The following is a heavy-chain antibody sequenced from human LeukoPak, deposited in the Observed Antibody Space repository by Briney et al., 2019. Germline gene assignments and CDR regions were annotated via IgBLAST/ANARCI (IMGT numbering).Heavy chain of an antibody. D-gene: IGHD6-13*01. J-gene: IGHJ3*02. CDR2: ISNSGRT. CDR3: ARRARYSSTWYDGFDI. V-gene: IGHV4-4*09. Sequence: SESLSLTCTVSGGSISNYFWGWIRQPPGKGLGWIGYISNSGRTIYNPSLRSRVTMSVDMSKNQFSLKLRSVTAADTAVFFCARRARYSSTWYDGFDIWGQGTMVTVSS. CDR1: GGSISNYF.